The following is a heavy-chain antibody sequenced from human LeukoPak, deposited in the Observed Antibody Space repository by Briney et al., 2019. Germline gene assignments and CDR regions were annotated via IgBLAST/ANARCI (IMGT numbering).Heavy chain of an antibody. CDR3: ARGHYYDTSGDY. J-gene: IGHJ4*02. CDR2: IDYSGST. CDR1: GASVSRHY. Sequence: SETLSLTCTVSGASVSRHYWSWIRQPPGKGLEWIGYIDYSGSTNYNPSLKSRVTISVDTSKNQFSLNLSSVTAADTAVYYCARGHYYDTSGDYWGQGTLVTVSS. D-gene: IGHD3-22*01. V-gene: IGHV4-59*02.